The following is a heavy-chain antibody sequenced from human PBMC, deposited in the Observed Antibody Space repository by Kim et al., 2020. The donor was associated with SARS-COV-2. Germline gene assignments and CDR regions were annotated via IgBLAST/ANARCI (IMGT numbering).Heavy chain of an antibody. D-gene: IGHD3-22*01. J-gene: IGHJ4*02. Sequence: GGSLRLSCAASGFDVSSKYMNWVRQAPGKGLEWVAVLYSGGATYYADSVKGRFTISRDSSKNTVFLQMNSLRAEDAAFYYCVRGSDYDTYVYFGTLDYWGQGSLVCVSS. CDR1: GFDVSSKY. CDR3: VRGSDYDTYVYFGTLDY. V-gene: IGHV3-53*01. CDR2: LYSGGAT.